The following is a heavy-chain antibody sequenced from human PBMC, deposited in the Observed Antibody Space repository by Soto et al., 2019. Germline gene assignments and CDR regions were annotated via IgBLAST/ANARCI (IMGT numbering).Heavy chain of an antibody. CDR2: ISAYNGNT. Sequence: RPSVKVSCKASGYTFTSYGISCVRQAPGQGLEWMGWISAYNGNTNYAQKLQGRVTMTTDTSTSTAYMELRSLRSDDTAVYYCARGVGATGYYYYYGMDVWSQGTTVTV. J-gene: IGHJ6*02. V-gene: IGHV1-18*04. D-gene: IGHD1-26*01. CDR3: ARGVGATGYYYYYGMDV. CDR1: GYTFTSYG.